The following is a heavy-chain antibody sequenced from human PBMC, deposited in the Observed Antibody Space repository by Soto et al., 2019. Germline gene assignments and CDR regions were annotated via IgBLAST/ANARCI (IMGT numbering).Heavy chain of an antibody. J-gene: IGHJ6*02. V-gene: IGHV4-4*02. CDR1: GGSISSSNW. D-gene: IGHD2-8*01. CDR2: IYHSGST. CDR3: ARGGVGNMGYYYYGMDV. Sequence: SETLSLTCAVSGGSISSSNWWSWARQPPGKGLEWIGEIYHSGSTNYNPSLKSRVTISVDKSKNQFSLKLSSVTAADTAVYYCARGGVGNMGYYYYGMDVWGQGTTVTVSS.